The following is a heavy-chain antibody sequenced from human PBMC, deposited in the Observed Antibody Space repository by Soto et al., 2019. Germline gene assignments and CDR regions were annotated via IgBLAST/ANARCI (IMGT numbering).Heavy chain of an antibody. D-gene: IGHD6-19*01. Sequence: SETLSLTCTVSGGSISSYYWSWIRQPPGKGLEWIGYIYYSGSTNYNPSLKSRVTISVDTSKNQFSLKLSSVTAADTAVYYCARSWLGFTFDYWGQGTLVTVSS. J-gene: IGHJ4*02. CDR1: GGSISSYY. CDR2: IYYSGST. CDR3: ARSWLGFTFDY. V-gene: IGHV4-59*01.